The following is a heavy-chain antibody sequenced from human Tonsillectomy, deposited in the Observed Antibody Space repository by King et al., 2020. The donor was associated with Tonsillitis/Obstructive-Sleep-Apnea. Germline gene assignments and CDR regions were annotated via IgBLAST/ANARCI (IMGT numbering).Heavy chain of an antibody. CDR3: ARHRVFCTGGVCPPGYDAFHI. CDR2: IWYDGSNK. D-gene: IGHD2-8*02. V-gene: IGHV3-33*01. Sequence: VQLVQSGGGVVQPGRSLRLSCAASGFTFSDYGMHWVRQAPGKGLEWVAFIWYDGSNKYCADSVKGRFTISRDNSKNTLYLQVNSLRAEDTAVYYCARHRVFCTGGVCPPGYDAFHIWGQGTMVTVS. CDR1: GFTFSDYG. J-gene: IGHJ3*02.